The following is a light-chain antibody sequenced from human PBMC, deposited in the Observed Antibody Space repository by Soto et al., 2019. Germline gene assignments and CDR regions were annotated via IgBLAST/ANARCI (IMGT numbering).Light chain of an antibody. J-gene: IGKJ4*01. CDR2: GES. Sequence: EIVMTQSPATLSVPPGERATLSCRASQSVSSNLAWYQQKPGQDPRLLIYGESTRATGIPARFSGSGSGTEFTLTISSLQSEDFAVYYCQQYNNWLTVGGGTKVDIK. CDR1: QSVSSN. V-gene: IGKV3-15*01. CDR3: QQYNNWLT.